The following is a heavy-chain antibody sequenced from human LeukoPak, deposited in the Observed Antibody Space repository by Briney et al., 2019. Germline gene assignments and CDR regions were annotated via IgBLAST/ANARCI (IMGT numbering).Heavy chain of an antibody. V-gene: IGHV4-59*01. CDR3: ARDVRRTAGNWFDP. Sequence: SETLSLTCTVSGGSISSYYWSWIRQPPGKGLEWLGYIYYSGSTNYNPSLKSRVTISVDTSKNQFSLKLSSVTAADTAVYYCARDVRRTAGNWFDPWGQGTLVTVSS. CDR1: GGSISSYY. D-gene: IGHD6-19*01. CDR2: IYYSGST. J-gene: IGHJ5*02.